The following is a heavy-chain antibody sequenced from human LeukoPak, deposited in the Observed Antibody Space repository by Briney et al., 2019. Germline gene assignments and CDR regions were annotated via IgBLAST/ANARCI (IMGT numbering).Heavy chain of an antibody. D-gene: IGHD2-2*02. Sequence: SETLSLTCTVSGGSISSSSYYWGWIRQPPGKGLEWIGSIYYSGSTYYNPSLKNRVTISVDTSKNQFSLKLSSVTAADTAVYYCARAPSDCSSTSCYTGWFDPWGQGTLVTVSS. CDR2: IYYSGST. CDR1: GGSISSSSYY. J-gene: IGHJ5*02. V-gene: IGHV4-39*07. CDR3: ARAPSDCSSTSCYTGWFDP.